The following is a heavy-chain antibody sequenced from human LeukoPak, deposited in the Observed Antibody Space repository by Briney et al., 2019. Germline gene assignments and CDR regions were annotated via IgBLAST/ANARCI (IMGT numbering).Heavy chain of an antibody. CDR2: IYHSGST. CDR1: GYSISSGYY. CDR3: ARDLTGGSSWYQYYFDY. Sequence: PSETLSLTCTVSGYSISSGYYWGWIRQPPGKGLERIGSIYHSGSTFYNPSLKSRVTISVDTSKNQFSLKLSSVTAPDTAVYYCARDLTGGSSWYQYYFDYWGQGTLVTVSS. J-gene: IGHJ4*02. V-gene: IGHV4-38-2*02. D-gene: IGHD6-13*01.